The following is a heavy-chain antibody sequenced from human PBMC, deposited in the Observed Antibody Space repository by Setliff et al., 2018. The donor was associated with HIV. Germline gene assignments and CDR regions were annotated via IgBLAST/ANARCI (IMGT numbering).Heavy chain of an antibody. Sequence: ASVKVSCKASGYSFPSYGVSWVRQAPGQGLEWMGWISAYNVNANYAQKLQGRVTMTTVTSTSTAYMELRSLRSDDTAVYYCARGTTPLGWFDPWGQGTLVTVSS. CDR1: GYSFPSYG. CDR3: ARGTTPLGWFDP. D-gene: IGHD2-2*01. CDR2: ISAYNVNA. J-gene: IGHJ5*01. V-gene: IGHV1-18*01.